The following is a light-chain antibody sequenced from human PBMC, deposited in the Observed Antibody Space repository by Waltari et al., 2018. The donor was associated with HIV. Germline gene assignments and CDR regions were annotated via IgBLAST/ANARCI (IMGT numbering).Light chain of an antibody. J-gene: IGKJ1*01. Sequence: EIVLTQSPGTLSLSPGERATLSCRASRSVSSNYLAWYQHNPGQAPRRLIYGISSRATGSPYRFSGSGSGTDFTLTISGLEPEEFALYYCQQYGGSPRTFGQGTRVEIK. CDR1: RSVSSNY. CDR2: GIS. V-gene: IGKV3-20*01. CDR3: QQYGGSPRT.